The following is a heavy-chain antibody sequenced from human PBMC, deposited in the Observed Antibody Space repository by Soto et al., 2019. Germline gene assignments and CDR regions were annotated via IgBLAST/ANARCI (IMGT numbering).Heavy chain of an antibody. CDR1: SVSNAW. V-gene: IGHV3-15*07. CDR2: IKSKTDGGTT. D-gene: IGHD3-16*01. J-gene: IGHJ2*01. CDR3: TTAPTYLDWYFDP. Sequence: SVSNAWMNWVRQAPGKGLEWVGRIKSKTDGGTTDYAAPVKGRFTISRDDSKNTLYLQMNSLKTEDTAVYYCTTAPTYLDWYFDPWGRGTLVTVSS.